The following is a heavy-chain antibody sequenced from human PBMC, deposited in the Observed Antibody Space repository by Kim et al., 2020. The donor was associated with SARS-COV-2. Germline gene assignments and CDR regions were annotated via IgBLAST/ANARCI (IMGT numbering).Heavy chain of an antibody. J-gene: IGHJ4*02. CDR2: IVVGSGDR. CDR3: AADYSGDYFDF. CDR1: GFSFTTSA. D-gene: IGHD1-26*01. Sequence: SVKVSCKASGFSFTTSAVQWVRQARGQRLEWMGWIVVGSGDRNYAQKFQERVTIFRDMSASTVYMELSSLRSDDTAVYFCAADYSGDYFDFLGQGTLVT. V-gene: IGHV1-58*01.